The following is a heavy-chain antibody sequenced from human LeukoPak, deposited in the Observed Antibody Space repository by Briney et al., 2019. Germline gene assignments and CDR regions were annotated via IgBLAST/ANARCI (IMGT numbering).Heavy chain of an antibody. CDR3: ARDRRPYSSSSPPLWFDP. Sequence: GASVKVSCKASGYTFTSYGISWVRQAPGQGLEWMGWISAYNGNTNYAQKFQGRVTMTRDTSISTAYMELSRLRSDDTAVYYCARDRRPYSSSSPPLWFDPWGQGTLVTVSS. V-gene: IGHV1-18*01. CDR1: GYTFTSYG. D-gene: IGHD6-6*01. CDR2: ISAYNGNT. J-gene: IGHJ5*02.